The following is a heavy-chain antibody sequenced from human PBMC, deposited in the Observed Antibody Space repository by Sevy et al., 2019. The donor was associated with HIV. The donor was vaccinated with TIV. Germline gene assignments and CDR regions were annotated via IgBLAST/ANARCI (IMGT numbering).Heavy chain of an antibody. Sequence: GGSLRLSCAASGFAFSSHAMHWVRQAPGKGPEWVATISYEGSETFYAASVEGRFTISRDNSKNMLSLQINSLRPEVTAVYYCARDGGFSIKWYPLYWGHGTLVTVSS. CDR2: ISYEGSET. D-gene: IGHD3-3*02. V-gene: IGHV3-30-3*01. CDR1: GFAFSSHA. CDR3: ARDGGFSIKWYPLY. J-gene: IGHJ4*01.